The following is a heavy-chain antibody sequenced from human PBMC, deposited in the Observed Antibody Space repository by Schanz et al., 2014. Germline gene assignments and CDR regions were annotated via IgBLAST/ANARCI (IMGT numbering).Heavy chain of an antibody. Sequence: VQLVESGGGVVQPGRSLRLSCAASGFTFSSYAMSWVRQAPGKGLEWVSALSGSGGSTYYADSVEGRFTISRDNSRNTLYLQMNSLRTEDTAIYYCAKLSSSGRLAGYFDYWGQGALVTVSS. D-gene: IGHD6-19*01. J-gene: IGHJ4*02. CDR1: GFTFSSYA. CDR3: AKLSSSGRLAGYFDY. CDR2: LSGSGGST. V-gene: IGHV3-23*04.